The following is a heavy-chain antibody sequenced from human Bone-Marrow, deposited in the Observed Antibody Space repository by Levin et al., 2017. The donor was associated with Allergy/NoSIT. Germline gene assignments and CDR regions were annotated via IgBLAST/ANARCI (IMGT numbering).Heavy chain of an antibody. CDR3: AQSAGRGWENSWFDN. Sequence: GGSLRLSCAASGFTFSGCAMNWVRQAPGKGLEWVSTITGSGGTTYYSDSVKGRFTISRDNSKNTLYLQMNSLRGDDTALYYCAQSAGRGWENSWFDNWGQGTLVTVSS. V-gene: IGHV3-23*01. D-gene: IGHD6-13*01. CDR1: GFTFSGCA. J-gene: IGHJ4*02. CDR2: ITGSGGTT.